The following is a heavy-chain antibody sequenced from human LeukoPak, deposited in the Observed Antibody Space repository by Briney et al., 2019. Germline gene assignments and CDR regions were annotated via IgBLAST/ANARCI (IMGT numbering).Heavy chain of an antibody. CDR1: GGSINSSSYY. CDR2: IYYSGST. Sequence: NPSETLSLTCTVSGGSINSSSYYWGWIRHPPGKGLEWTWDIYYSGSTYYNPSLKSRVTISVDTSKNQFSLKLSSVTAADTAVYYCARPQRRGPAAIGYWGQGTLVTVSS. D-gene: IGHD2-2*01. CDR3: ARPQRRGPAAIGY. J-gene: IGHJ4*02. V-gene: IGHV4-30-4*08.